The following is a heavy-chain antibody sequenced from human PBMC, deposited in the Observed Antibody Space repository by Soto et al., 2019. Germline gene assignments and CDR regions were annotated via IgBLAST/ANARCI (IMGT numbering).Heavy chain of an antibody. Sequence: SETLSLTCTVSGGSISSGGYYWSWIRQHPGKGLEWIVYIYYSGSTYYNPSLKSRVTMSVDTSKNQFSLKLSSVTAADTAVYYCARDSGYCSGGSCGRYYFDYWGQGTLVTVSS. CDR2: IYYSGST. CDR3: ARDSGYCSGGSCGRYYFDY. V-gene: IGHV4-31*03. D-gene: IGHD2-15*01. CDR1: GGSISSGGYY. J-gene: IGHJ4*02.